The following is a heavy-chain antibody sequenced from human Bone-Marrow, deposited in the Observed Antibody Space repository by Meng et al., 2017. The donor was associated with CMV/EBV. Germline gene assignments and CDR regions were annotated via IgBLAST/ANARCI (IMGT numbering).Heavy chain of an antibody. CDR3: ARDLEYYYDSSGYSGFVY. Sequence: GESLKISCAASGFTFSSYAMHWVRQAPGKGLEWVAVISYDGSNKYYADSVKGRFTISRDNAKNSLYLQMNSLRAEDTAVYYCARDLEYYYDSSGYSGFVYWGQGTLFTVSS. V-gene: IGHV3-30*04. CDR2: ISYDGSNK. CDR1: GFTFSSYA. D-gene: IGHD3-22*01. J-gene: IGHJ4*02.